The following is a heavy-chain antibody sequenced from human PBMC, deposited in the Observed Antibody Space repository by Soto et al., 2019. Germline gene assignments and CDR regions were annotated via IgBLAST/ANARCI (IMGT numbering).Heavy chain of an antibody. D-gene: IGHD5-12*01. J-gene: IGHJ6*02. CDR2: IIPFFGAP. Sequence: QVHLVQSGAEVKKPGSSVTVSCKASGGTFNKYAISWVRQAPGQGLEWMGGIIPFFGAPNYAQKFQGRVTITADESTNTVYMELRSLRSEDTAVYYCARGYSEYEMDVWGQGTTVTVSS. CDR3: ARGYSEYEMDV. V-gene: IGHV1-69*01. CDR1: GGTFNKYA.